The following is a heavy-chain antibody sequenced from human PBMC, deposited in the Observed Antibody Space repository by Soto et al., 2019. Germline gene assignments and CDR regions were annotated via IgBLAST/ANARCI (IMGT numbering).Heavy chain of an antibody. D-gene: IGHD5-18*01. Sequence: SETLSLTCGLYGGDFSGYYWSWIRQSPGKGLEWIGEINHSGSTNHNPSLKSRVTISVDTFKKQFSLKLSSVTAADTAVYYCARSIKLWTPFDYWGQGTLVTVSS. V-gene: IGHV4-34*01. CDR2: INHSGST. CDR3: ARSIKLWTPFDY. CDR1: GGDFSGYY. J-gene: IGHJ4*02.